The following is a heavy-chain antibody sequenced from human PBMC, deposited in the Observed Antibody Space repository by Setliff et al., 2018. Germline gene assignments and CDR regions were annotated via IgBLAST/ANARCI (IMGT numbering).Heavy chain of an antibody. J-gene: IGHJ6*03. CDR2: TIPMFGTT. Sequence: SVKVSCKASSYTFSSYGISWVRQAPGQGLEWMGGTIPMFGTTDYARKFQGRVTIITDESTSTAYMQLSSLGSEDTAVYYCVREGVDSRSSTDYRYYMDVWGKGTTVTVSS. D-gene: IGHD3-22*01. CDR3: VREGVDSRSSTDYRYYMDV. V-gene: IGHV1-69*05. CDR1: SYTFSSYG.